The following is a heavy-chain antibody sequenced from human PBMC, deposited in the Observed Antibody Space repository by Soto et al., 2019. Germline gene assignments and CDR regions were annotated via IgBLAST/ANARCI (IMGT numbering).Heavy chain of an antibody. D-gene: IGHD3-22*01. CDR2: ISAYNGNT. Sequence: RASVKVSCKVSGYTITELSMHWVRQAPGQGLEWMGWISAYNGNTNYAQKLQGRVTMTTDTSTSTAYMELRSLRSDDTAVYYCARARVGYYDSSGYYYVYNWFDPWGQGTLVTVSS. CDR3: ARARVGYYDSSGYYYVYNWFDP. J-gene: IGHJ5*02. CDR1: GYTITELS. V-gene: IGHV1-18*01.